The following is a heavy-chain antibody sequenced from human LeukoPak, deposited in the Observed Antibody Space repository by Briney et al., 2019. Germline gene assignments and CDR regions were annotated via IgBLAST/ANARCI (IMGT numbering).Heavy chain of an antibody. V-gene: IGHV3-48*03. CDR3: ARVYNLFDY. Sequence: HPGGSLRLSCAASGFTFSSYEMNWVRQAPGKGLEWVSYISSSGSTIYYADSVKGRFTISRDNAKNSLYLQMNSLRAEDTAVYYCARVYNLFDYWGQGTLVTVSS. D-gene: IGHD1-1*01. J-gene: IGHJ4*02. CDR1: GFTFSSYE. CDR2: ISSSGSTI.